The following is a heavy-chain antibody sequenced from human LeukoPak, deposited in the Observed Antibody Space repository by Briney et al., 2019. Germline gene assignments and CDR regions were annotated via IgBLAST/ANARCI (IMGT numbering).Heavy chain of an antibody. CDR3: ARDRDFDY. J-gene: IGHJ4*02. V-gene: IGHV3-11*01. CDR2: ITDSGRTM. Sequence: PGGSLKLSCAASGFTFSDYYMTWIRQAPGKGLEWVSSITDSGRTMFYADSVKGRFTISRDNSKNTLYLQMNSLRAEDTAVYYCARDRDFDYWGQGTLVTVSS. CDR1: GFTFSDYY.